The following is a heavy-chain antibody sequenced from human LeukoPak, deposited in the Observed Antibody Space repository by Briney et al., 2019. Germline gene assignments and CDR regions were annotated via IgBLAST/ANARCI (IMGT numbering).Heavy chain of an antibody. Sequence: GASVKVSCKASGYTFTGYYMHWVRQAPGQGLEWMGRINPSSGGTNYAQKFQGRVTMTRDTSISTAYMELSRLRSDDTAVYYCARDRITMVRGANWFDPWGQGTLVTVSS. V-gene: IGHV1-2*06. CDR3: ARDRITMVRGANWFDP. D-gene: IGHD3-10*01. CDR2: INPSSGGT. CDR1: GYTFTGYY. J-gene: IGHJ5*02.